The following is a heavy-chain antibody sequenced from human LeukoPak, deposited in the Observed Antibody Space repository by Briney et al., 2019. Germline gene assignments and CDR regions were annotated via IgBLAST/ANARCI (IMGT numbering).Heavy chain of an antibody. CDR3: ARVSGVAVANSRPYFDY. V-gene: IGHV4-39*07. CDR2: IYYSGST. CDR1: GDSLSSRSYY. J-gene: IGHJ4*02. Sequence: SETLSLTCTVSGDSLSSRSYYWGWIRAQPPGKGLEWIGCIYYSGSTYYNPSLKSRVTISIDTSKNQFSLKLSSVTAADTAVYYCARVSGVAVANSRPYFDYWGQGTLVTVSS. D-gene: IGHD6-19*01.